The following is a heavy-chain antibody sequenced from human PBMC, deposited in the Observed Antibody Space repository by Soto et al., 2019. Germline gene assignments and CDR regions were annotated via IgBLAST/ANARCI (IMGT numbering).Heavy chain of an antibody. Sequence: GGSLRLSCAASGFTFSSYWMSWVRQAPGKGLEWVANIKQDGSEKYYVDSVKGRFTISRDNAKNSLYLQMNSLRAEDTAVYYCARASDFWSGYDPDYWGQGTLVTAPQ. V-gene: IGHV3-7*03. J-gene: IGHJ4*02. CDR2: IKQDGSEK. D-gene: IGHD3-3*01. CDR1: GFTFSSYW. CDR3: ARASDFWSGYDPDY.